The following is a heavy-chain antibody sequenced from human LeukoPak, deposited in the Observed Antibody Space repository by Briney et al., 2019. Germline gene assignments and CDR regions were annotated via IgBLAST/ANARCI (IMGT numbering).Heavy chain of an antibody. CDR3: ARARGATVRYGSTRGSYYYMDV. J-gene: IGHJ6*03. CDR2: IYYSGST. D-gene: IGHD3-10*01. Sequence: KPSETLSLTCTVSGGSISSSNYYWGWIRQPPGKGLEWIESIYYSGSTYYNPSLKSRVTISVDTSKNQFSLKLSSVTAADTAVYYCARARGATVRYGSTRGSYYYMDVWGKGTTVTVSS. V-gene: IGHV4-39*07. CDR1: GGSISSSNYY.